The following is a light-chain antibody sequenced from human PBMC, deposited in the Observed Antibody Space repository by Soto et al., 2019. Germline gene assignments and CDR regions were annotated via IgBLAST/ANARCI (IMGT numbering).Light chain of an antibody. CDR3: QQSYTTPLT. CDR1: QTISTY. V-gene: IGKV1-39*01. J-gene: IGKJ4*01. Sequence: DIQMTQSLSSLSASIGDRVTIPCRASQTISTYLNWYQQKPGKAPKLLIYAASNLQPGVPSRFSGSGSGTDFTLTISSLQPEDFATYYCQQSYTTPLTFGGGTKVEI. CDR2: AAS.